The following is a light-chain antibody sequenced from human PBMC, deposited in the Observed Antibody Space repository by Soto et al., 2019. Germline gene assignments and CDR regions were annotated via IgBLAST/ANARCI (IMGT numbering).Light chain of an antibody. V-gene: IGKV1-5*01. Sequence: DIPMTQSPSSLSASVGDRITITCRASQTVRRWLAWYQQKPGTAPTLLIYDVSTLERGVPSRFSGSGSGTEFTLPISRLQADDFATYYCQHYNIFPWTFGQGTKVQI. J-gene: IGKJ1*01. CDR2: DVS. CDR1: QTVRRW. CDR3: QHYNIFPWT.